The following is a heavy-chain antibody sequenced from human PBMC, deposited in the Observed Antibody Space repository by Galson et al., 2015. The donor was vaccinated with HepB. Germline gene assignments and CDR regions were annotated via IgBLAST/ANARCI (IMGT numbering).Heavy chain of an antibody. D-gene: IGHD3-22*01. CDR3: VKEAIVEEGTIDC. CDR2: ISNNGETT. J-gene: IGHJ4*02. Sequence: SLRLSCAGSGFMFSSFAMHWVRHVPGKGLQYISGISNNGETTYQADSVKGRFTISRDNSKKMVHLQMTSLRREDTAVYYCVKEAIVEEGTIDCWGQGALVTVSS. V-gene: IGHV3-64D*06. CDR1: GFMFSSFA.